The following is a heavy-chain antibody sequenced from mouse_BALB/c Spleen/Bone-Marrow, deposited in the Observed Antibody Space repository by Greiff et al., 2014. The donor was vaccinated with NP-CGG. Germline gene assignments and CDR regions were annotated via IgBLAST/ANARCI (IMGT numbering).Heavy chain of an antibody. CDR3: SLYDYDEKSAY. V-gene: IGHV14-4*02. CDR1: GFNIKDYY. D-gene: IGHD2-4*01. J-gene: IGHJ3*01. Sequence: VQLQQPGAEFVRSGASVKLSCTASGFNIKDYYMHWVKQRPEQGLEWIGWIDPENGDTEYAPKFQGKATMTADTSSNTAYLQLSSLTSEDTAVYYGSLYDYDEKSAYWGQGTLVTVSA. CDR2: IDPENGDT.